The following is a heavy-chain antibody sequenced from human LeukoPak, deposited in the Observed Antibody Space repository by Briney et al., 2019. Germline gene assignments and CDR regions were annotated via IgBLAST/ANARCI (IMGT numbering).Heavy chain of an antibody. CDR3: ATGSRLVVPAAIPDWYFDL. CDR2: IIPILGIA. Sequence: ASVKVSCKASGGTFSSYAISWVRQAPGQGLEWMGRIIPILGIANYAQKFQGRVAITADESTSTAYMELSSLRSEDTAVYYCATGSRLVVPAAIPDWYFDLWGRGTLVTVSS. V-gene: IGHV1-69*04. CDR1: GGTFSSYA. J-gene: IGHJ2*01. D-gene: IGHD2-2*02.